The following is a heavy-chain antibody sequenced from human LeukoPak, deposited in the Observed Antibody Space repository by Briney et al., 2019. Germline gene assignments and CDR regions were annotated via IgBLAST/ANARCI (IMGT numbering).Heavy chain of an antibody. V-gene: IGHV1-8*01. J-gene: IGHJ2*01. CDR3: ARGPYYDFWSGSLGWYFDL. Sequence: ASVKVSCKASGYTFTSYDINWVRQATGQGLVWMGWMNPNSGNTGYAQKFQGRVTMTRNTSISTAYMELSSLRSEDTAVYYCARGPYYDFWSGSLGWYFDLWGRGTLVTVFS. D-gene: IGHD3-3*01. CDR1: GYTFTSYD. CDR2: MNPNSGNT.